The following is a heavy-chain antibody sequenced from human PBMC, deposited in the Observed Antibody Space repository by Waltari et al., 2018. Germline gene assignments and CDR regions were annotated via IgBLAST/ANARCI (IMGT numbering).Heavy chain of an antibody. D-gene: IGHD3-22*01. J-gene: IGHJ6*02. CDR2: N. V-gene: IGHV3-74*01. CDR3: ARDLYYFGRSGYDGLDV. CDR1: GFRFSDYS. Sequence: EVQLVESGGGLVRPGGCLGRSCAASGFRFSDYSMHWVRQVPGRGLVWIARNTNSVRDRFTISRDNSKNTLYLHMSRLRGEDTAVYYCARDLYYFGRSGYDGLDVWGQGTTVTVSS.